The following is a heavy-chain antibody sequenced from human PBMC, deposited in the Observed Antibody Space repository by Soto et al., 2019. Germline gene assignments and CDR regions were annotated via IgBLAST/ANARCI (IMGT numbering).Heavy chain of an antibody. V-gene: IGHV4-34*01. CDR1: GGSFSGYY. CDR2: INNSGST. CDR3: ARAPRENHYYRH. Sequence: LSLTCAVYGGSFSGYYWSWVRQPPGKGLEWIGVINNSGSTNYNPSLKRRVTISVDTSTNQFSLKLSSVTAADTAVYYCARAPRENHYYRHWGQGTLVTVSS. J-gene: IGHJ4*02. D-gene: IGHD1-26*01.